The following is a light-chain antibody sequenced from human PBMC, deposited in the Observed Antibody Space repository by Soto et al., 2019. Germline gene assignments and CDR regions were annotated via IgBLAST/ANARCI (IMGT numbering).Light chain of an antibody. Sequence: DIQMTQSPSTLSASVGDGVTITCRASQSISGWLAWYQQKPGKAPNLLIYAASSLHSGVPSRFSGSGSGTDFTLTISSLQPEDFATYYCQQSFSSPPWTFGQGTKVDIK. CDR2: AAS. J-gene: IGKJ1*01. CDR1: QSISGW. V-gene: IGKV1-39*01. CDR3: QQSFSSPPWT.